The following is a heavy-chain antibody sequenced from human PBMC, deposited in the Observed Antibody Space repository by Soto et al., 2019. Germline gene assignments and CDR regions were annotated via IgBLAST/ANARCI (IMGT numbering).Heavy chain of an antibody. CDR2: IYYSGST. Sequence: SETLSLTCTVSGGFIISDYWIWIRQPPGQGLEWIGYIYYSGSTNYNPSLRSRVTISLDTSKKQFSLKLSSVTAADTAVYYCARDILTGRMGMDVWGQGTTVTV. J-gene: IGHJ6*02. CDR1: GGFIISDY. V-gene: IGHV4-59*01. D-gene: IGHD3-9*01. CDR3: ARDILTGRMGMDV.